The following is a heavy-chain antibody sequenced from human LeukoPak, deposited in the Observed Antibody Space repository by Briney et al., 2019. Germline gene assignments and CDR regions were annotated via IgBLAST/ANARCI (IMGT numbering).Heavy chain of an antibody. CDR3: ARGRDYGDSGDY. CDR2: IKQDGSEK. V-gene: IGHV3-7*03. D-gene: IGHD4-17*01. J-gene: IGHJ4*02. Sequence: ANIKQDGSEKHYVDSVKGRFTISRDNAKNSLYLQMNSLRAEDTAVYYCARGRDYGDSGDYWGQGTLVTVSS.